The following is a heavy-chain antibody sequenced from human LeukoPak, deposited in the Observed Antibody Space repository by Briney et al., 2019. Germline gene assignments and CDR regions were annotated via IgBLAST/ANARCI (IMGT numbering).Heavy chain of an antibody. J-gene: IGHJ4*02. CDR2: INPNSGGT. D-gene: IGHD5-12*01. V-gene: IGHV1-2*06. Sequence: ASVKVSCKASGYIISSYYIHWVRQAPGQGLEWMGRINPNSGGTNYAQKFQGRVTMTRDTSISTAYMELSRLRSGDTAVYYCTRDRGYDYFFDYWGQGTLVTVSS. CDR1: GYIISSYY. CDR3: TRDRGYDYFFDY.